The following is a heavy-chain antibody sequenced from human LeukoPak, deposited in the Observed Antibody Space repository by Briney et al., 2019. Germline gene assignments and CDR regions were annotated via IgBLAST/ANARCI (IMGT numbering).Heavy chain of an antibody. D-gene: IGHD6-13*01. Sequence: GGSLRLSCAASGFTFSSYVMSWVRQAPGEGLEWGLEWVSAISAGGGSTYFADSVKGRFTISRANSKNTLYLQMNSLRAEDTAVIFVARVLGPSWYFPYYWGQGNLGTRSP. J-gene: IGHJ4*02. CDR2: ISAGGGST. V-gene: IGHV3-23*01. CDR1: GFTFSSYV. CDR3: ARVLGPSWYFPYY.